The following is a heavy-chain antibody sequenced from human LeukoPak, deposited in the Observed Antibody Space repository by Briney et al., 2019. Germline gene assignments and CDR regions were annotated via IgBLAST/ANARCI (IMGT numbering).Heavy chain of an antibody. CDR2: IWYDASKE. Sequence: GGSLRLSCETSGFIFRNKGMDWVRQAPGKGLEWVAVIWYDASKEYYADSVKGRFTISRDNSKNILYLEMNSLRADDTGVYYCARGVPHYDILTGYQYYFDYWGQGTLVTVSS. CDR3: ARGVPHYDILTGYQYYFDY. D-gene: IGHD3-9*01. J-gene: IGHJ4*02. V-gene: IGHV3-33*01. CDR1: GFIFRNKG.